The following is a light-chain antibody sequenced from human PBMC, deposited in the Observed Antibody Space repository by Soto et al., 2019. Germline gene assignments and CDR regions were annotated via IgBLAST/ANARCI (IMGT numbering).Light chain of an antibody. CDR1: QSVSGN. Sequence: EIVMTQSPATLSVSPGERATLSCRASQSVSGNLAWYQQKPGQAPRLLIYGASTRATGIPARFSGSGSGTEFPLTISSLQSEGFAVYSCQQYNNWPITFGPGTKGDIK. J-gene: IGKJ3*01. CDR2: GAS. CDR3: QQYNNWPIT. V-gene: IGKV3-15*01.